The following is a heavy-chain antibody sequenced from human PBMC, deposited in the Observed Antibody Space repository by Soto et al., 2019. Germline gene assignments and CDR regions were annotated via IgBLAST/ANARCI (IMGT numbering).Heavy chain of an antibody. Sequence: QLQLQESGSRLVKPSQTLSLTCAVSGGSISCGSYSWGWIRQPPGKGLEWIGNIYHSGSTYYNPSLKSRVTITVDRSKDQFSQKLDSVAAAYTPVDYGASVPDRWGQGTLVTVSS. CDR1: GGSISCGSYS. V-gene: IGHV4-30-2*01. CDR2: IYHSGST. J-gene: IGHJ5*02. CDR3: ASVPDR. D-gene: IGHD2-2*01.